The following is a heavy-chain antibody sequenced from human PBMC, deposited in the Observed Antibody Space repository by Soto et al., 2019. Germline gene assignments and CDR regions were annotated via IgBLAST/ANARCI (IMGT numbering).Heavy chain of an antibody. D-gene: IGHD2-2*01. Sequence: QVQLQESGPGLVKPSGTLSLTCAVSSGSISSSNWWSWVRQPPGKGLEWIGEIYHSGSTNYNPSLKSRVTLSVDKSKNQFSLKLSSVTAADTAVYYCARALVVVPAATYYMDVWGKGTTVTLSS. J-gene: IGHJ6*03. V-gene: IGHV4-4*02. CDR3: ARALVVVPAATYYMDV. CDR2: IYHSGST. CDR1: SGSISSSNW.